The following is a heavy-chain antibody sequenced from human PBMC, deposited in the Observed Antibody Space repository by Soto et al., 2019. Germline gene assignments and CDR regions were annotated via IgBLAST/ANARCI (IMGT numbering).Heavy chain of an antibody. D-gene: IGHD6-19*01. J-gene: IGHJ4*02. CDR3: VAGQYFFDY. V-gene: IGHV3-30*03. CDR2: ISYDGSNK. Sequence: GGSLRLSCAASGFSFSSYGMQWVRQAPGKGLEWVAFISYDGSNKYYADSVKDRFTISRDNSKKTLYLQMNSLRADDTAVYYCVAGQYFFDYCGQGTMVTVSS. CDR1: GFSFSSYG.